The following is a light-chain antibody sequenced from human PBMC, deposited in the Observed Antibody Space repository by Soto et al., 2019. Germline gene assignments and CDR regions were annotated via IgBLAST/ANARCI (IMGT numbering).Light chain of an antibody. Sequence: EIVMTQSPATLSVSPGERVTLSCRASQSVNSNLAWYQQKPGQTPKLLIYVASTTATGIPARFSGSGSGTEFTLTISSRKSEDFAIYYCQQYNAWPLTFGGGTKVEF. CDR3: QQYNAWPLT. CDR1: QSVNSN. CDR2: VAS. J-gene: IGKJ4*01. V-gene: IGKV3-15*01.